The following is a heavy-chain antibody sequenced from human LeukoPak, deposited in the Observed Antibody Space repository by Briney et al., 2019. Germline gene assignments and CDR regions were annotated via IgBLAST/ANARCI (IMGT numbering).Heavy chain of an antibody. V-gene: IGHV3-64D*09. J-gene: IGHJ4*02. CDR2: ISSDGGIT. Sequence: PGGSLKLSCSASGFTSRNFAIHWVRQAPGKRLGYVSAISSDGGITDYADSVKGRFTISRDNSKNTLYLQMSSLRAEDTAVYYCAKELSYGFDYWGQGTLVTVSS. CDR1: GFTSRNFA. CDR3: AKELSYGFDY. D-gene: IGHD4-17*01.